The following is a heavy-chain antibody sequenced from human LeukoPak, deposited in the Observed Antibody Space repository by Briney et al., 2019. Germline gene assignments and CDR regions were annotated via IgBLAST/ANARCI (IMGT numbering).Heavy chain of an antibody. CDR1: GFTFSNFG. CDR2: INGGGDST. J-gene: IGHJ4*02. Sequence: GGSLRLSCAASGFTFSNFGVSWVRQAPGKGLEWVSAINGGGDSTYYADSVKGRFTISRDNGKNSLYLEMNSLRAEDTAMYYCARSMRRGSYDSWGQGALVTVSS. V-gene: IGHV3-23*01. CDR3: ARSMRRGSYDS. D-gene: IGHD1-26*01.